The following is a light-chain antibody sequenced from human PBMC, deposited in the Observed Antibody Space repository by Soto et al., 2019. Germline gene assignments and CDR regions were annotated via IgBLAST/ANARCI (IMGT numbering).Light chain of an antibody. CDR3: QQYSDWPQT. CDR2: HTS. Sequence: EIVLTQSLATLSLSPVERATLSCRASQSVGNYLAWYQQQPGQPPRLLIYHTSTRATGIPARFSGSGSGTEFTLTISGLQSEDLAVYYCQQYSDWPQTFGQGTKVDIK. J-gene: IGKJ1*01. CDR1: QSVGNY. V-gene: IGKV3-15*01.